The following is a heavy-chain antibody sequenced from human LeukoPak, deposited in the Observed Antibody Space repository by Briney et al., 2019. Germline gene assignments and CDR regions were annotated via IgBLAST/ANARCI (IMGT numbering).Heavy chain of an antibody. CDR3: ARNGRYGSGSYYFGY. CDR2: IWYDGSNK. D-gene: IGHD3-10*01. J-gene: IGHJ4*02. CDR1: GFTFKNYG. V-gene: IGHV3-33*01. Sequence: PGGSLRLSCAASGFTFKNYGMNWVRQAPGKGLEWVAVIWYDGSNKYYADSVKGRFTISRDNSKNTLYLQMNSLRAEDTAVYYGARNGRYGSGSYYFGYWGQGTLVTVSS.